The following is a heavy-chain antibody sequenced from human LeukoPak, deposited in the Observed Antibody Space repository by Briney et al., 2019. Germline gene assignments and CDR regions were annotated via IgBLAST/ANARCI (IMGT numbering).Heavy chain of an antibody. CDR2: IYHSGST. D-gene: IGHD6-13*01. CDR3: ARAYHSSWYLNWFDP. V-gene: IGHV4-38-2*02. J-gene: IGHJ5*02. CDR1: GYSISSGYY. Sequence: PSETLSLTCTVSGYSISSGYYWGWIRQPPGKGLEWIGSIYHSGSTYYNPSLKRRVTISLDTSKNQFSLKLSSVTAADTAIYYCARAYHSSWYLNWFDPWGQGTLVTVSS.